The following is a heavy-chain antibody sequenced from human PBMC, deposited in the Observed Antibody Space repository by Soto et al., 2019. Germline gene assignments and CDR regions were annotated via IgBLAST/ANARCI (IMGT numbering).Heavy chain of an antibody. Sequence: GGSLRLSCVGSGFTFGKYWMDWLRQTPGKGLEWVANIKQDGSEKFYVDSVRGRFTISRDNAKNSVYLEMNRLRDEDTDVYYCAREEESVGSPPSGFHPWGQGVQVTVSS. D-gene: IGHD3-10*01. V-gene: IGHV3-7*03. CDR1: GFTFGKYW. CDR3: AREEESVGSPPSGFHP. CDR2: IKQDGSEK. J-gene: IGHJ5*02.